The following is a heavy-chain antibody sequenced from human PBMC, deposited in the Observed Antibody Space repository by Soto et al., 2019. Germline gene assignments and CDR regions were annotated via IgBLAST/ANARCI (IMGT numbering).Heavy chain of an antibody. CDR2: IGASGYFT. CDR1: GFTFSTYA. J-gene: IGHJ4*02. CDR3: AKEGGYNWNDTFDY. V-gene: IGHV3-23*04. Sequence: EVHLVESGGGLVQPGGSLRLSCAASGFTFSTYALSWVRQAPGKGLEWVATIGASGYFTYYADSVKGRFTISRDYSQNTLYLQMHRLRAEDTAVYYCAKEGGYNWNDTFDYWGQGTLVTVSS. D-gene: IGHD1-1*01.